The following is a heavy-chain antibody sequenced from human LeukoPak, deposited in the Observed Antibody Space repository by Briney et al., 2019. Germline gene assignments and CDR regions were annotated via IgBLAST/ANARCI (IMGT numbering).Heavy chain of an antibody. CDR2: ISSSSYI. V-gene: IGHV3-21*01. Sequence: GGSLRLSCAASGFTFSSYSMNWVRQAPRKGLEWVSSISSSSYIYYADSVKGRFTISRDNAKNSLYLQMNSLRAEDTAVYYCAIDIVVVPAANDAFDIWGQGTMVTVSS. J-gene: IGHJ3*02. CDR3: AIDIVVVPAANDAFDI. D-gene: IGHD2-2*01. CDR1: GFTFSSYS.